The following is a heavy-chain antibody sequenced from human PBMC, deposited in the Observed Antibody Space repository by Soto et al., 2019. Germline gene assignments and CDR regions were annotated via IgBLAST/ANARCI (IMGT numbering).Heavy chain of an antibody. CDR3: ARRWGYSFDY. V-gene: IGHV4-39*01. D-gene: IGHD7-27*01. J-gene: IGHJ4*02. CDR2: IYYSGST. Sequence: QLQLQESGPGLVKPSETLSLTCTVSGGSISSYYWGWIRRPPGKGLEWIGRIYYSGSTYYNPSLKSRVTISEDTSKNQFSLKLSSVPAADTAVYYCARRWGYSFDYWGQGTLVTVSS. CDR1: GGSISSYY.